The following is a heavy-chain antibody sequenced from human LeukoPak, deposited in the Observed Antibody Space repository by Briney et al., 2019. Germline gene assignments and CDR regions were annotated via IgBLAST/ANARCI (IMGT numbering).Heavy chain of an antibody. CDR3: ARVPITGTTVDAFDI. V-gene: IGHV1-2*04. CDR1: GYTFTGYY. J-gene: IGHJ3*02. CDR2: INPNSGGT. Sequence: ASVKVSCTASGYTFTGYYMHWVRQAPGQGLEWMGWINPNSGGTNYAQKFQGWVTMTRDTSISTAYMELSRLRSDDTAVYYCARVPITGTTVDAFDIWGQGTMVTVSS. D-gene: IGHD1-20*01.